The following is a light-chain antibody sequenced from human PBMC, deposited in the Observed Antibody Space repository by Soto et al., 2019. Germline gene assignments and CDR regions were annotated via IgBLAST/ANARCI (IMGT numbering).Light chain of an antibody. CDR2: GNR. CDR1: SSNIGANYD. Sequence: QSVLTQPASVSGAPGQRVAISCTGTSSNIGANYDVHWYQQLPGAAPKLLIYGNRNRPSGVPDRFSGSKSGTSASLAITGLQPEDEAVYYCQSYDSGLRGSVLFGGGTKVTVL. J-gene: IGLJ2*01. CDR3: QSYDSGLRGSVL. V-gene: IGLV1-40*01.